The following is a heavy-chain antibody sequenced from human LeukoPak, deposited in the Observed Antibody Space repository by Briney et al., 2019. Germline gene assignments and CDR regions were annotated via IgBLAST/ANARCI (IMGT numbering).Heavy chain of an antibody. Sequence: ASVAVSCKASGYTFTSYYIHWVRQAPGQGLEWMGLINPSSGYTSYAQKFQGRVTMTGDTSTSTAYMDVSSLRSEDTAIYYCARVAAYDLDYWGQGSLVTVSS. CDR1: GYTFTSYY. J-gene: IGHJ4*02. CDR2: INPSSGYT. V-gene: IGHV1-46*01. CDR3: ARVAAYDLDY. D-gene: IGHD3-22*01.